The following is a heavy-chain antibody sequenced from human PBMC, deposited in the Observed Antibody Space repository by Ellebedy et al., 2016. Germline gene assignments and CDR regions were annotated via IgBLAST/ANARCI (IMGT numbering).Heavy chain of an antibody. D-gene: IGHD2/OR15-2a*01. V-gene: IGHV3-49*03. J-gene: IGHJ4*02. CDR1: GFTFGDYA. Sequence: GGSLRLSXTASGFTFGDYAMSWFRQAPGKGLEWVGFIRSKAYGGTTEYAASVKGRFTISRDDSRSIAYLQMNSLKTEDTAVYYCTRDDATVSNDYWGQGTLVTVSS. CDR2: IRSKAYGGTT. CDR3: TRDDATVSNDY.